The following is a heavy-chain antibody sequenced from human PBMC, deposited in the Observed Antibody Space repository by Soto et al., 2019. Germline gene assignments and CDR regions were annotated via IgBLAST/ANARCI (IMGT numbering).Heavy chain of an antibody. V-gene: IGHV4-31*03. CDR2: VYYSGST. D-gene: IGHD2-2*01. CDR1: GGSISSDSFY. Sequence: QVQLQESGPGLVKPSQTLSLTCTVSGGSISSDSFYWNWIRQHPGKGLEWIGYVYYSGSTYYNPSLKSRVTMSVDTSKNQFSLNLKSVTAADTAVYSCARAEVNRGRLYCGSTSCVYYFDSWGQGTLVSVSS. J-gene: IGHJ4*02. CDR3: ARAEVNRGRLYCGSTSCVYYFDS.